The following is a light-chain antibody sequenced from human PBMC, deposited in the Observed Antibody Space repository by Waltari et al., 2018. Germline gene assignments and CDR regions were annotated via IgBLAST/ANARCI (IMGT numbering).Light chain of an antibody. Sequence: QSVLTQPPSASGPPGQRVTISCSGARPNIGSHSVNWFQQLPGTAPRLFIYFTDQRPSGVPGRFSGSKSGTSASLAISGLQSGDEADYYCASWDASLNGWVFGGGTKLTVL. CDR1: RPNIGSHS. J-gene: IGLJ3*02. CDR3: ASWDASLNGWV. V-gene: IGLV1-44*01. CDR2: FTD.